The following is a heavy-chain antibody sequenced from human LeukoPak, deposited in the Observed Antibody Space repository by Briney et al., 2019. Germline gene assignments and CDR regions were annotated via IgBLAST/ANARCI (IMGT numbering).Heavy chain of an antibody. D-gene: IGHD3-16*02. V-gene: IGHV7-4-1*02. Sequence: GASVKVSCKASEYSFTTYALNWVRQAPGQGLEWMGWINPNTGNPTYAQGFTGRFVFSLDTSVNTAYLQISSLKAEDTAVYYCARASQHLGGLSFPDYWGQGTLVTVSS. J-gene: IGHJ4*02. CDR3: ARASQHLGGLSFPDY. CDR1: EYSFTTYA. CDR2: INPNTGNP.